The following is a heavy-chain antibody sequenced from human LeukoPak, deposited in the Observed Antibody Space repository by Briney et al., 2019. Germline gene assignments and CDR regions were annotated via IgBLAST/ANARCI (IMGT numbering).Heavy chain of an antibody. Sequence: ASVKVSCKASGYTFTGYYMHWVRQAPGQGLEWMGWINPNSGGTNYAQKFQGRVTMNRDTSISTAYMELSRLRSDDTAVYNCARGRDSSGYYRDLKREFDYWGQGTLVTVSS. CDR3: ARGRDSSGYYRDLKREFDY. D-gene: IGHD3-22*01. CDR1: GYTFTGYY. J-gene: IGHJ4*02. V-gene: IGHV1-2*02. CDR2: INPNSGGT.